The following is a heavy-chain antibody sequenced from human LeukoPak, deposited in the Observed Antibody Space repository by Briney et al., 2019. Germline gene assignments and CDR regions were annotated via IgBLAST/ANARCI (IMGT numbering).Heavy chain of an antibody. J-gene: IGHJ4*02. D-gene: IGHD3-16*01. CDR2: IKKDGSEK. Sequence: PGGSLRLSCEASGFTFSSYWMSWVRQAPGKGLEWVANIKKDGSEKYYVDSVKGRFTLSRDNAKNTLYLQMNSLRAEDTAVYYCARDLRGFDYWGQGTLVTVSS. CDR3: ARDLRGFDY. V-gene: IGHV3-7*01. CDR1: GFTFSSYW.